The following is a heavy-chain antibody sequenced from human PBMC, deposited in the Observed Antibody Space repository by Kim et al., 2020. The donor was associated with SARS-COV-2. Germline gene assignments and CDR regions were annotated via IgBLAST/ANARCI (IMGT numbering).Heavy chain of an antibody. D-gene: IGHD1-1*01. Sequence: ASVKVSCKASGYSFSSYAFSWVRQAPGQGLEWMGWISLNNGNKKYAQKFQGRVTMTVDTATSTAYLELTSLRPDDTAVYYCARWQLSTTTVFDYWGPGTQVTVSS. CDR1: GYSFSSYA. J-gene: IGHJ4*02. CDR2: ISLNNGNK. CDR3: ARWQLSTTTVFDY. V-gene: IGHV1-18*01.